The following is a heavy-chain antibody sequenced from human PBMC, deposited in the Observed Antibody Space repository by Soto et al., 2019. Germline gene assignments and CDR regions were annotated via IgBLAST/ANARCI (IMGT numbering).Heavy chain of an antibody. CDR3: ARGIAVAGHHPSGMDV. D-gene: IGHD6-19*01. CDR2: ISSSSSYT. J-gene: IGHJ6*02. V-gene: IGHV3-11*05. CDR1: GFTFSDYY. Sequence: QVQLVESGGGLVKPGGSLRLSCAASGFTFSDYYMSWIRQAPGKGLEWVSYISSSSSYTNYADSVKGRFTISRDNAKNSLYLQMNSLRAEDTAVYYCARGIAVAGHHPSGMDVWGQGTTVTVSS.